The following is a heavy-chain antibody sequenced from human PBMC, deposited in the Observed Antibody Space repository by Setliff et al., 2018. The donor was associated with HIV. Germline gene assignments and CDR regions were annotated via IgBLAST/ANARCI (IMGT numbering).Heavy chain of an antibody. J-gene: IGHJ5*02. D-gene: IGHD6-19*01. CDR2: ILDGRVT. CDR1: GDSITSGHFY. V-gene: IGHV4-39*01. CDR3: ARPHSGRGGGAYFDP. Sequence: SETLSLTCTVSGDSITSGHFYWGWIRQAPEKGLEWIGNILDGRVTFFNPSLRGRVTISVDASKNQVSLNLRSVTAADSAVYHCARPHSGRGGGAYFDPWGQGILVTVSS.